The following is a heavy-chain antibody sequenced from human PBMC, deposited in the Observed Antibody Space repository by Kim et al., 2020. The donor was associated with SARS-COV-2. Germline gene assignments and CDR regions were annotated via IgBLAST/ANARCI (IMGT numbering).Heavy chain of an antibody. CDR2: INHSGST. CDR1: GGSFSGYY. J-gene: IGHJ1*01. Sequence: SETLSLTCAVYGGSFSGYYWSWIRQPPGKGLEWIGEINHSGSTNYNPSLKSRVTISVDTSKNQFSLKLSSVTAADTAVYYCASRKYYYDSSGYYQEYFQHWGQGTLVTVSS. D-gene: IGHD3-22*01. V-gene: IGHV4-34*01. CDR3: ASRKYYYDSSGYYQEYFQH.